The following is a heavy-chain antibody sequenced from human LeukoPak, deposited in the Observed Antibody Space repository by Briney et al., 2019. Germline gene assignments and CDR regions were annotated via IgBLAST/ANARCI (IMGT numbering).Heavy chain of an antibody. J-gene: IGHJ4*02. CDR1: GFTFSTYG. D-gene: IGHD1-26*01. Sequence: HPGGSLRLSCAASGFTFSTYGMHWVRQAPGKGLEWVAVISYDGINKYYADSVKGRFTISRDNSKNTLYLQMNSLRAEDTAVYYCAKDRIVGATFGPYYFDYWGQGALVTVSS. CDR2: ISYDGINK. CDR3: AKDRIVGATFGPYYFDY. V-gene: IGHV3-30*18.